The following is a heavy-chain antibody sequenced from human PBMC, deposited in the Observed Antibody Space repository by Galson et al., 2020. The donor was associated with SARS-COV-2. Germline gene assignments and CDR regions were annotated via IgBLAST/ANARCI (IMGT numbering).Heavy chain of an antibody. CDR3: VRGDNSGWNH. J-gene: IGHJ4*02. CDR1: GFTFSTYG. D-gene: IGHD6-19*01. Sequence: GGSLRLSCAASGFTFSTYGMHWVRQAPGKGLEWVALIWYDGSNKYYADSIKGRFTISRDNSKNTLYLQMNSLTAEDTAVYYCVRGDNSGWNHWGQGTLVTVSS. V-gene: IGHV3-33*01. CDR2: IWYDGSNK.